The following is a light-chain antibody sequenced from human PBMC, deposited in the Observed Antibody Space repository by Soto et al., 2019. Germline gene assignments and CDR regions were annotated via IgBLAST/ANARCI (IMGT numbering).Light chain of an antibody. J-gene: IGKJ2*01. CDR3: QHYVSYPYT. CDR1: QDVSQW. V-gene: IGKV1-5*03. Sequence: DIHMTQSPSTLSASVGDTVTITCRASQDVSQWLAWYQERPGKPPKLLIYKASSLERGVPSRFRGRGSETEFTLTIRDLQPDDFATYYCQHYVSYPYTFGQGTRLEIK. CDR2: KAS.